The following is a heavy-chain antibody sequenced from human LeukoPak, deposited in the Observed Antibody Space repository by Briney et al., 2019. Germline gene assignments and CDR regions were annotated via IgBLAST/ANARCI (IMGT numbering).Heavy chain of an antibody. J-gene: IGHJ6*02. CDR2: IYTSGST. CDR1: GVSISSYY. Sequence: SETLSLTCTVSGVSISSYYWSWIRQPAGKGLEWIGRIYTSGSTNYNPSLESRVTMSVDTSKNQFSLKLRFVTAADTAIYYCARLIGTSYYFYDVDVWGQGTTVTVSS. CDR3: ARLIGTSYYFYDVDV. V-gene: IGHV4-4*07. D-gene: IGHD4-23*01.